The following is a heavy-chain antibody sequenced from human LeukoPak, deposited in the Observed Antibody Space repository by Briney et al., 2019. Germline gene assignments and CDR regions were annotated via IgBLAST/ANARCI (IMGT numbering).Heavy chain of an antibody. D-gene: IGHD2-2*01. CDR1: GYTFTSYY. CDR2: INPSGGST. Sequence: ASVKVSCKTSGYTFTSYYMHWVRQALGQGLEWMGIINPSGGSTSYAQKFQGRVTMTRDTSTSTVYMELSSLRSEDTAVYYCARGGRDCSSTSCHYYYYYYGMDVWGQGTTVTVSS. CDR3: ARGGRDCSSTSCHYYYYYYGMDV. V-gene: IGHV1-46*01. J-gene: IGHJ6*02.